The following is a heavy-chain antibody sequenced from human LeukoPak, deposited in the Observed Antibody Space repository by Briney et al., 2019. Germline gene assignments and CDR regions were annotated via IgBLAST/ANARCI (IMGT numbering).Heavy chain of an antibody. Sequence: GVSLRLSCAASGFTFRSYAMSWVRQAPGKGLEWVSAISGSGGSTYYADSVKGRFTISRDNSKNTLYLQMNSLRAEDTAVYYCAKIIVSLVAGSYAPTRYFDYWGQGTLVTVSS. V-gene: IGHV3-23*01. CDR3: AKIIVSLVAGSYAPTRYFDY. J-gene: IGHJ4*02. D-gene: IGHD6-19*01. CDR1: GFTFRSYA. CDR2: ISGSGGST.